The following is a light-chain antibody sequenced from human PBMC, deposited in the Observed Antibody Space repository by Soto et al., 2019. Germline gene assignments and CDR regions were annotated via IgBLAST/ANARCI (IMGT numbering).Light chain of an antibody. V-gene: IGKV3-20*01. Sequence: EIVLTQSPGTLSLTPGERATLSCRASQSVSSSYLAWYQQKPGQAPRLLIYGASSRATGIPDRFSGSGSGTDFTLTISRLEPEDFAGYYWQQYFSSPPTFGQGTKVEIK. CDR2: GAS. J-gene: IGKJ1*01. CDR3: QQYFSSPPT. CDR1: QSVSSSY.